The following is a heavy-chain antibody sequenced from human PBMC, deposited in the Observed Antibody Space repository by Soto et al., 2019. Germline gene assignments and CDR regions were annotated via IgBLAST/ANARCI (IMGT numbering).Heavy chain of an antibody. CDR3: ARDVAMPTGLGLGY. Sequence: QVQVVESGGGVVQPGTSLRLSCAASGFAFTNYGFHWVRQAPGKGLAWVAHISNDGTKKFYADSVKGRFTISRDNSETTVYLHLTSLRPDDTALFYCARDVAMPTGLGLGYWGQGTLVTVSS. CDR1: GFAFTNYG. CDR2: ISNDGTKK. J-gene: IGHJ4*02. V-gene: IGHV3-30*03. D-gene: IGHD4-4*01.